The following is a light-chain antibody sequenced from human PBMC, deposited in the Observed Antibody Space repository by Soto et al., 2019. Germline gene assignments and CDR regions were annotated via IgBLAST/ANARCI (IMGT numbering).Light chain of an antibody. V-gene: IGKV1-39*01. Sequence: DIQMTQSPSSLSASVGDRVTITCRASQSISSYLNWYQQKPGKAPKLLIYAASSVQSGVPSRFSGSGSGTDFTLTISSLQPEDFATYHCQQNYSTPLTFGPGTKVDIK. CDR3: QQNYSTPLT. CDR2: AAS. J-gene: IGKJ3*01. CDR1: QSISSY.